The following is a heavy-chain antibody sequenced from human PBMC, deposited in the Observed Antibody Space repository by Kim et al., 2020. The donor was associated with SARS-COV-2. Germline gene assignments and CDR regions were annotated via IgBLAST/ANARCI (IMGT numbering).Heavy chain of an antibody. V-gene: IGHV3-23*01. D-gene: IGHD6-19*01. Sequence: GGSLRLSCSASGFSFTRYAMSWVRQAPGKGLEWVSGISGGGTDTYYADSVKGRFTISRDNSKSSLYLQINSLRAEDTAVYYCARIVWSVAGLIYWYFDLWGRGTLVTVSS. J-gene: IGHJ2*01. CDR1: GFSFTRYA. CDR3: ARIVWSVAGLIYWYFDL. CDR2: ISGGGTDT.